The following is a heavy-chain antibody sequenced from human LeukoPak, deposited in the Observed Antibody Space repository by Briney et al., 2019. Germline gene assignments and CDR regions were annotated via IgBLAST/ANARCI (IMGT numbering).Heavy chain of an antibody. CDR1: GFTFSSHW. CDR3: ARGPFSANYHVGDY. CDR2: SSRDGSTT. J-gene: IGHJ4*02. Sequence: SGGSLRLSCAASGFTFSSHWMHWVRHAPGKGLVWVSRSSRDGSTTTYADSVKGRFTISRDNAKNTLYLQMNSLRAEDTAVYYCARGPFSANYHVGDYWGQGTLVTVSS. V-gene: IGHV3-74*01. D-gene: IGHD4/OR15-4a*01.